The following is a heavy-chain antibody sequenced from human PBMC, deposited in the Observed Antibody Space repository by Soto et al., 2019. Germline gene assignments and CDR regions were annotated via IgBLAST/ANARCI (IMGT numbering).Heavy chain of an antibody. D-gene: IGHD1-26*01. CDR1: GYTFSSHW. V-gene: IGHV5-51*01. J-gene: IGHJ6*02. CDR3: ASTTYSGSYYYYYGMDV. CDR2: IYPGDSDT. Sequence: GESLKISCKGSGYTFSSHWIGWARQRPGKGLEWMGIIYPGDSDTRYSPSFQGQVTISADKSISTAYLQWISLKASDTGMYYCASTTYSGSYYYYYGMDVWGQGTTVTVYS.